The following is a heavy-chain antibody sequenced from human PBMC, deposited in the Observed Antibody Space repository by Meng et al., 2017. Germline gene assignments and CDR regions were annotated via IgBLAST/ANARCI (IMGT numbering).Heavy chain of an antibody. D-gene: IGHD3-10*01. CDR1: GFTFSSYS. CDR3: ARAGRLGFDY. V-gene: IGHV3-21*01. CDR2: ISSSSSYI. J-gene: IGHJ4*02. Sequence: GESLKISCAASGFTFSSYSMNWVRQAPGKGLEWVSSISSSSSYIYYADSVKGRFTISRDNAKNSLYLQMNSLRAEDTAVYYCARAGRLGFDYWGQGTLVTVSS.